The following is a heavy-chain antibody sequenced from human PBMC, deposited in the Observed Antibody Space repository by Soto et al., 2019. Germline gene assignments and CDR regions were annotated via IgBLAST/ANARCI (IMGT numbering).Heavy chain of an antibody. CDR2: SFYRGIT. Sequence: QVQLQESGPRLVKPLQTLSLTCTVSGDSINSGDYYWRWIRQPPGRGLEWVGYSFYRGITDYNPSLKMRMSISMDTPKNQFSLRWNSVTAADTAVYFCARWSGVGVAGMDVWGQGTTVSVSS. CDR1: GDSINSGDYY. D-gene: IGHD2-15*01. J-gene: IGHJ6*02. V-gene: IGHV4-30-4*01. CDR3: ARWSGVGVAGMDV.